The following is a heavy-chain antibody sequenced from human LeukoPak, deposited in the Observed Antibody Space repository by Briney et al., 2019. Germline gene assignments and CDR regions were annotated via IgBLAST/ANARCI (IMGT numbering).Heavy chain of an antibody. D-gene: IGHD1-26*01. CDR2: ISGSGGST. CDR3: ARREDYFDY. CDR1: GFTFSSYS. V-gene: IGHV3-23*01. Sequence: PGGSLRLSCAASGFTFSSYSMNWVRQAPGKGLEWVSAISGSGGSTYYADSVKGRFTISRDNSKNTLYLQMNSLRAEDTAVYYCARREDYFDYWGQGTLVTVSS. J-gene: IGHJ4*02.